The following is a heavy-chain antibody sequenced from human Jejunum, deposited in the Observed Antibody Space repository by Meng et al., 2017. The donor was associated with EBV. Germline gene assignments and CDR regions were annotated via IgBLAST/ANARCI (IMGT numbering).Heavy chain of an antibody. CDR1: GGSFSGYQ. J-gene: IGHJ4*02. V-gene: IGHV4-34*01. Sequence: QVQLQQWGPGLLKPSETLSLTCAVYGGSFSGYQWTWIRQPPGKGLEWMGEINHRGKTNYSPSLKSRVTISVDTSKNQFSLKLSSMTAADTAVYYCARAVYGDSAYSWGQGTLVTVSS. CDR3: ARAVYGDSAYS. CDR2: INHRGKT. D-gene: IGHD4-17*01.